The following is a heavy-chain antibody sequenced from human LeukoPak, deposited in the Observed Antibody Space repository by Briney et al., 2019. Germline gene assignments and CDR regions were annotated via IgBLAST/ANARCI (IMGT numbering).Heavy chain of an antibody. CDR3: ARDPYSSSWYYFDY. V-gene: IGHV3-30*04. CDR1: GFTFSGYA. CDR2: ISYDGSNK. Sequence: GGSLRLSCAASGFTFSGYAMYWVRQAPGKGLEWVAVISYDGSNKYYADSVKGRFTISRDNSKNTLYLQMNSLRAEDTAVYYCARDPYSSSWYYFDYWGQGTLVTVSS. D-gene: IGHD6-13*01. J-gene: IGHJ4*02.